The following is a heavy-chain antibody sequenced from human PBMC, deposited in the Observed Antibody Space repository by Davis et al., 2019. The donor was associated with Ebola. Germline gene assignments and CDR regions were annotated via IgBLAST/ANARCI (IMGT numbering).Heavy chain of an antibody. J-gene: IGHJ4*02. V-gene: IGHV4-34*01. CDR3: ARLTLASVPDVVDH. CDR1: GGSFSGYY. Sequence: SETLSLTCTVYGGSFSGYYWSWIRQPPEKGLEWIASIYYSGNTYYNPSLKTRVTMSVDTSKNLFSLRVSSVTAADTAVYYCARLTLASVPDVVDHWGQGSLVIVSS. CDR2: IYYSGNT. D-gene: IGHD3-10*01.